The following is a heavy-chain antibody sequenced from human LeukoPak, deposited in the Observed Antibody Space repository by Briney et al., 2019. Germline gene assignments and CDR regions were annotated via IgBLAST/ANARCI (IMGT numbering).Heavy chain of an antibody. CDR1: GFPFSGYS. CDR2: ISSSSSYI. V-gene: IGHV3-21*01. J-gene: IGHJ4*02. Sequence: GGSLRLSCAASGFPFSGYSMNWVRQAPGKGLEWVSSISSSSSYIYYADSVKGRFTISRDNAKNSLYLQMNSLRAEDTAVYYCARGGYSYGYRDYWGQGTLVTVSS. CDR3: ARGGYSYGYRDY. D-gene: IGHD5-18*01.